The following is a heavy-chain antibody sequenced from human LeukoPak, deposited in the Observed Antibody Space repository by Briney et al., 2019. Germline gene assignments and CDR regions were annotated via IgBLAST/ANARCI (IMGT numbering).Heavy chain of an antibody. D-gene: IGHD4-17*01. CDR3: ARRASVNTRYWYFDL. V-gene: IGHV3-11*04. CDR2: ISTNDRTI. CDR1: GFTFSDYY. Sequence: GGSLRLSCAASGFTFSDYYMNWIRQVPGKGLEWVSYISTNDRTIRYADSVKGRFSISRDNANNSLYLQMKSLRAEDTAVYYCARRASVNTRYWYFDLWGRGTLITVSS. J-gene: IGHJ2*01.